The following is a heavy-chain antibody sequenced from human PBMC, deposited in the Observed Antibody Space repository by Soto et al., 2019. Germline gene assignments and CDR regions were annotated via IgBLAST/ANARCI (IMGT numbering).Heavy chain of an antibody. J-gene: IGHJ6*02. CDR2: IIPIFGTA. CDR3: ARLHSHGTYGMDV. D-gene: IGHD5-18*01. V-gene: IGHV1-69*13. Sequence: SVKVSCKASGGSLTYTLSCVLQAPGQGLEWMGGIIPIFGTANYAQKFQGRVTITADESTKTAYMELSTLRSEDTAVYYCARLHSHGTYGMDVWGQGTTVTVSS. CDR1: GGSLTYT.